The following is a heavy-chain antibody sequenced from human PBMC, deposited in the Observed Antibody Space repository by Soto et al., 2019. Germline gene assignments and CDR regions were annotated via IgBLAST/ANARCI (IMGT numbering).Heavy chain of an antibody. CDR1: GGSISSGSYY. D-gene: IGHD3-22*01. CDR2: IYSTEST. J-gene: IGHJ4*02. Sequence: TLSLTCTVSGGSISSGSYYWSWIRQHPGKGLEWIGYIYSTESTNYNPSLKSRLSISVDMSASQFSLKLSSVTVADTAVYYCARSDSSGKTRYYFDHWGQGTLVTVSS. V-gene: IGHV4-31*03. CDR3: ARSDSSGKTRYYFDH.